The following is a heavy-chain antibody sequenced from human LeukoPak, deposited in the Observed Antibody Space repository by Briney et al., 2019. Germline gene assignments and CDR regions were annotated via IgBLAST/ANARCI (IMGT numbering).Heavy chain of an antibody. J-gene: IGHJ6*03. CDR3: ARDPYSGNYGAYYYYYMDV. CDR1: GFTFTSYN. V-gene: IGHV3-21*06. D-gene: IGHD1-26*01. CDR2: ITSSSSYL. Sequence: GGSLRLSCAASGFTFTSYNMNWVRQAPGKGLEWVSSITSSSSYLYYADSVKGRFTISRDKAKNSLYLQMDSLRVEDTAEYYCARDPYSGNYGAYYYYYMDVWGKGTTVTVSS.